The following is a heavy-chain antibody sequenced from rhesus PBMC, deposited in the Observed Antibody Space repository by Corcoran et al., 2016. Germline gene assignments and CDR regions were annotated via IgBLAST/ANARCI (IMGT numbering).Heavy chain of an antibody. D-gene: IGHD2-15*01. CDR1: GFTFSDYY. J-gene: IGHJ4*01. CDR3: ARDLPYCSSTYCSSTFDY. V-gene: IGHV3-116*01. CDR2: NRNKANGGKA. Sequence: EVQLVESGGGLVQPGGSLRVSCAASGFTFSDYYMQWVRQAPGKGPEWVGVNRNKANGGKAEYAATGKGRFTITRDDSKSIASLQMNSLKTEDTAVYYCARDLPYCSSTYCSSTFDYWGQGVLVTVSS.